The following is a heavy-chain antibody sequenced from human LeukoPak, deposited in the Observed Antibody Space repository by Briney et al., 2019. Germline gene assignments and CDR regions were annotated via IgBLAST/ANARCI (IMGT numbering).Heavy chain of an antibody. CDR3: ARHRDCTNGICYKIDY. J-gene: IGHJ4*02. CDR2: IYPGDSDT. Sequence: GGSLQISSKGSGYSFTNYWIAWGRQMPGKGGEWRGIIYPGDSDTIYTPSFQRQVTISADKSITTPYLQWSSLKASDTAMYYCARHRDCTNGICYKIDYWGQGTLVTVSS. V-gene: IGHV5-51*01. CDR1: GYSFTNYW. D-gene: IGHD2-8*01.